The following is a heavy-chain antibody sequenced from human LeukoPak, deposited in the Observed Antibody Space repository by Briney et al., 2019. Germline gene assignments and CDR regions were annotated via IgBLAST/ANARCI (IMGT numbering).Heavy chain of an antibody. V-gene: IGHV4-39*07. J-gene: IGHJ5*02. CDR3: ARVSVGYGVSGYDYEWFDP. D-gene: IGHD5-12*01. Sequence: SETLSLTCTVSGGSISSSSYYWAWIRQPPGKGLEWIGNIYYSGSTYYNPSLKSRVTISVDTSKNQFSLKLSSVTAADTAVYYCARVSVGYGVSGYDYEWFDPWGQGTLVTVSS. CDR2: IYYSGST. CDR1: GGSISSSSYY.